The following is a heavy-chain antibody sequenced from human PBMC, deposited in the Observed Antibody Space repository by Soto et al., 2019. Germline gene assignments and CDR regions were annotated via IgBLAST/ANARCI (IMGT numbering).Heavy chain of an antibody. D-gene: IGHD3-3*01. V-gene: IGHV1-18*04. J-gene: IGHJ3*01. CDR2: ISTHNGNR. CDR1: VFTSSG. CDR3: AREGILGLFDAYDL. Sequence: QDQLVQSGAEVKKPGASVKVSCKASVFTSSGISWVRQAPGQRLEWMGWISTHNGNRIYAQKFQGRVIMTMDTSTTTVYMELRSLRPDDTAVYLCAREGILGLFDAYDLWGQGTMVTVSS.